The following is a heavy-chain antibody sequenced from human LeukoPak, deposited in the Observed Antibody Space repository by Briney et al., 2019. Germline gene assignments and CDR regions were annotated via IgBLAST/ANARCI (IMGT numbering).Heavy chain of an antibody. V-gene: IGHV3-72*01. CDR3: ARGGSGSYYYFDY. D-gene: IGHD3-10*01. CDR2: TRNKANSYTT. CDR1: GFTLSSYT. J-gene: IGHJ4*02. Sequence: GGSLRLSCAASGFTLSSYTMNWVRQAPGKGLEWVGRTRNKANSYTTEYAASVKGRFTISRDDSKNSLYLQMNSLKTEDTAVYYCARGGSGSYYYFDYWGQGTLVTVSS.